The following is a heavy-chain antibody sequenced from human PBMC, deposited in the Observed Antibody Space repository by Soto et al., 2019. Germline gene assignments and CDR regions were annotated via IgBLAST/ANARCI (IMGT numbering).Heavy chain of an antibody. CDR1: GGSFSGYY. CDR2: INHSGST. J-gene: IGHJ6*02. Sequence: SETLSLTCAVYGGSFSGYYWSWIRQPPGKGLEWIGEINHSGSTNYNPSLKSRVTISVDTSKNQFSLKLSSVTAADTAVYYCASGSSSWYRTYYYYGMDVWGQGPPVTVSS. V-gene: IGHV4-34*01. D-gene: IGHD6-13*01. CDR3: ASGSSSWYRTYYYYGMDV.